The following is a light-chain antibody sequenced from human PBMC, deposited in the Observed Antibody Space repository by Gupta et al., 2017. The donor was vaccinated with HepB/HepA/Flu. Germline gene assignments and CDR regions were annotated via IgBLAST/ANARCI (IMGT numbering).Light chain of an antibody. CDR1: SHNIGAGYN. CDR3: QSFDSRLSGSAV. V-gene: IGLV1-40*01. CDR2: RNT. Sequence: QSVLTPPPSVSGAPGHRVILPCTGSSHNIGAGYNVHWYQQLPGTAPKLLIYRNTNRPSGVPDRFSGSKSGTSASLVITGLQPEDEADYYCQSFDSRLSGSAVFGGGTQLTVL. J-gene: IGLJ7*01.